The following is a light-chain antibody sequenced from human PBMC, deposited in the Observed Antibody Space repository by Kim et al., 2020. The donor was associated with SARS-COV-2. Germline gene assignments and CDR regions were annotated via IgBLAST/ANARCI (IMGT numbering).Light chain of an antibody. CDR3: LQYYAFPRT. CDR2: VAS. J-gene: IGKJ2*01. CDR1: RDIRND. Sequence: DIQMTQSPSSLSASVGDRVTITCRASRDIRNDLSWFQQKPGKAPKRLISVASTLQSGVPSRFSGSGSETEFTLTISSLQPEDFATYYRLQYYAFPRTFGQGTKLEI. V-gene: IGKV1-17*01.